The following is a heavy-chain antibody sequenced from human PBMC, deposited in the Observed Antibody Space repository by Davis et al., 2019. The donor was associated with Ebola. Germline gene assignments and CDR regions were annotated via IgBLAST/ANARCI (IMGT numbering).Heavy chain of an antibody. CDR1: GYTFTSHA. Sequence: ASVKVSCKTSGYTFTSHAMNWVRQAPGQGLEWMGWINTNTGNPTYAQGFTGRFVFSLDTSVSTAYLQISSLKAEDTAVYYCARDIVGATSAFDIWGQGTMVTVSS. CDR2: INTNTGNP. J-gene: IGHJ3*02. CDR3: ARDIVGATSAFDI. D-gene: IGHD1-26*01. V-gene: IGHV7-4-1*02.